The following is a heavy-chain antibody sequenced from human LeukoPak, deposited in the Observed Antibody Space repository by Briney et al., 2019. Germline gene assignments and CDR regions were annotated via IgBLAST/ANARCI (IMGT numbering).Heavy chain of an antibody. CDR3: AKKYNTGLDP. CDR1: GFTFSSYS. D-gene: IGHD1-14*01. Sequence: GGSLRLSCAASGFTFSSYSMNWVRQAPGKRLEWVSYISGSSSTIYYADSVRGRFAISRDNAKNSLYLQMNSLRAEDTAVYYCAKKYNTGLDPWGQGTLVTVSS. CDR2: ISGSSSTI. J-gene: IGHJ5*02. V-gene: IGHV3-48*01.